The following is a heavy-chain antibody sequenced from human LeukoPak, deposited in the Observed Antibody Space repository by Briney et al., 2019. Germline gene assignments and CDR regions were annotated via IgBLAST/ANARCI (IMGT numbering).Heavy chain of an antibody. J-gene: IGHJ4*02. D-gene: IGHD4-23*01. CDR3: ARGSHYGGGLYYFDY. Sequence: SETLSLTCTVSGGSISSYYWNWIRQPPGKGLEWIGYIYYNENTYYNPSLKSRVTISEDTSKNQFSLNLSSVTAADTAVYYCARGSHYGGGLYYFDYWGQGTLVAVSS. CDR1: GGSISSYY. V-gene: IGHV4-59*01. CDR2: IYYNENT.